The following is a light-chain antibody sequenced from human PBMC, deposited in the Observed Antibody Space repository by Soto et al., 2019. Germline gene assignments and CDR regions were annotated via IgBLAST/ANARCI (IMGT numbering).Light chain of an antibody. CDR3: QQYDVYPWT. CDR1: QGSTRW. Sequence: DIQMTQSPSTLSASVGDRVTITCRASQGSTRWLAWYQQKPGKAPKLLISEASILQFGVPSRFSGSGSGTDFTLTISSLQPDDFGTYFCQQYDVYPWTFGQGTKVDIK. V-gene: IGKV1-5*01. J-gene: IGKJ1*01. CDR2: EAS.